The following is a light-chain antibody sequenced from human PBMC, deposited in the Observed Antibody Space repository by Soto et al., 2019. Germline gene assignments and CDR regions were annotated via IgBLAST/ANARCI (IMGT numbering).Light chain of an antibody. CDR1: QNIRSY. J-gene: IGKJ2*01. CDR2: AAS. Sequence: DIQMTQSPSSLSASVGDRVTITCRASQNIRSYLNWYQQKPGKAPKVLIYAASSLQSGVPSRFSGSGSGTDFTLTISSLQPEDFGTYYCQQSYSVPMYTFGQGTKLEIK. CDR3: QQSYSVPMYT. V-gene: IGKV1-39*01.